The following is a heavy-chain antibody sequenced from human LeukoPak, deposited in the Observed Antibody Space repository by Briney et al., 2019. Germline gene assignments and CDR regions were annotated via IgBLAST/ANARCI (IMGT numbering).Heavy chain of an antibody. CDR2: MNPSSDNT. D-gene: IGHD3-9*01. V-gene: IGHV1-8*01. Sequence: ASVKVSCKVSGYTFTSSNINWVRQAPGQGLEWMGWMNPSSDNTAYAQRFQGRVTMTRDTSTNTAFLQLTSLRSEDTAVYYCARGLDVERSSAWSWGPKKFYYNVMDVWGQGTTVTVSS. CDR3: ARGLDVERSSAWSWGPKKFYYNVMDV. CDR1: GYTFTSSN. J-gene: IGHJ6*02.